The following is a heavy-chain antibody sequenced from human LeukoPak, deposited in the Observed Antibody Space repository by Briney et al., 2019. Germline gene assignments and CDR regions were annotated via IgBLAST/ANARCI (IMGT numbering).Heavy chain of an antibody. CDR2: ISHDGDNK. Sequence: PGGSLRLSCAASGFTFSSYGMHWVRQAAGKRLEWVAAISHDGDNKFYADSVKGRFTISRDNSKNTLYLQMSSLRPEDTAVYYCANGARGYSGHDSEKQSANWGQGTLVTVSS. V-gene: IGHV3-30*18. CDR1: GFTFSSYG. J-gene: IGHJ4*02. D-gene: IGHD5-12*01. CDR3: ANGARGYSGHDSEKQSAN.